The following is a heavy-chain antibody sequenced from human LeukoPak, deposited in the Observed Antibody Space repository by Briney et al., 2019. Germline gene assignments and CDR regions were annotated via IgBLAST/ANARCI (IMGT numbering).Heavy chain of an antibody. CDR3: ARDHHYYYYYMDV. J-gene: IGHJ6*03. CDR1: GGSVSSYY. Sequence: PSETLSLTCTVSGGSVSSYYWSWLRQPPGKGLEWIGYIYYSGSTNYNPPLKSRVTISVDTSKNQFSLKLSSVTAADTAVYYCARDHHYYYYYMDVWGKGTTVTVSS. CDR2: IYYSGST. V-gene: IGHV4-59*02.